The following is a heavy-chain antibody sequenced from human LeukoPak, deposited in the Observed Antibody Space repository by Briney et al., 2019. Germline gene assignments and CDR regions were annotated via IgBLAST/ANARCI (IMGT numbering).Heavy chain of an antibody. CDR2: ISWNSGSI. J-gene: IGHJ6*02. CDR1: GFTFDDYA. CDR3: AKGGVVVAAKDYYGMDV. Sequence: GRSLRLSCAASGFTFDDYAMHWVRQAPGKGLEWVSGISWNSGSIGYADSVKGRFTISRDNAENSLYLQMNSLRAEDTALYYCAKGGVVVAAKDYYGMDVWGQGTTVTVSS. V-gene: IGHV3-9*01. D-gene: IGHD2-15*01.